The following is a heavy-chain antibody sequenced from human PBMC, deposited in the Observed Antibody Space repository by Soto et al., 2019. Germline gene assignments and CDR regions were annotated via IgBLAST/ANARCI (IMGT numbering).Heavy chain of an antibody. Sequence: QVQLVESGGGVVQPGRSLRLSCAASGFTFTLDGMHWVRQAPGKGLEWGAAIAKDGSDIHYIDSVKGRFTISRDNSEDTLYRQMNTLRGDDSAVYYCAKAAAYDSSGYYYYFECWGHGTLVTVSS. J-gene: IGHJ4*01. V-gene: IGHV3-30*18. CDR3: AKAAAYDSSGYYYYFEC. D-gene: IGHD3-22*01. CDR2: IAKDGSDI. CDR1: GFTFTLDG.